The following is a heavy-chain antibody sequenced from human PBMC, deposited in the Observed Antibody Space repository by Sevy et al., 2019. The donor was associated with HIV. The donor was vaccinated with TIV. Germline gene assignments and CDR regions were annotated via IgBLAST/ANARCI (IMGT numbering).Heavy chain of an antibody. CDR3: ARGAEWLVDRGAFDI. J-gene: IGHJ3*02. CDR2: INPNSGGT. D-gene: IGHD6-19*01. Sequence: ASVKVSCKASGYTFTGYYMHWVRQAPGQGLEWMGRINPNSGGTNYAQKFQGRVTMTRETSISTAYMELSRLRSDDTAVYYCARGAEWLVDRGAFDIWGQGTMVTVSS. CDR1: GYTFTGYY. V-gene: IGHV1-2*06.